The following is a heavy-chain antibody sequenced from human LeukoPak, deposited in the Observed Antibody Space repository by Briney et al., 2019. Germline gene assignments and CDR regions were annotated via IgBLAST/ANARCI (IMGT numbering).Heavy chain of an antibody. CDR1: GFTFSSYS. J-gene: IGHJ4*02. CDR3: ARDLTGSYPWYFDY. CDR2: ISSSSSYI. V-gene: IGHV3-21*01. D-gene: IGHD1-26*01. Sequence: GGSLRLSCAASGFTFSSYSMNWVRQAPGKGLEWASSISSSSSYIYYADSVKGRFTISRDNAKNSLYLQMNSLRAEDTAVYYCARDLTGSYPWYFDYWGQGTLVTVSS.